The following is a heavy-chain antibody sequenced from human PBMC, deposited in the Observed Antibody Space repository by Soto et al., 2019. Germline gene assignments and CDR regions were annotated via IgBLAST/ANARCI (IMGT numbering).Heavy chain of an antibody. CDR3: ARGEVYYGMDV. V-gene: IGHV4-59*01. CDR2: IYYSGST. CDR1: DGSISSYY. J-gene: IGHJ6*02. Sequence: PSETLSLTCTVSDGSISSYYGSWIRQPPGKGLEWIGYIYYSGSTNYNPSLKSRVTISVDTSKNQFSLKLSSVTAADTAVYYCARGEVYYGMDVWGQGTTVTVSS.